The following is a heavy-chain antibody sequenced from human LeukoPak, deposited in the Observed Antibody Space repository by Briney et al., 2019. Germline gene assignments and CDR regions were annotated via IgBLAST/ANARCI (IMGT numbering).Heavy chain of an antibody. CDR1: EFTFSKYA. Sequence: PGGSLRLSCAASEFTFSKYAMNWVRQAPGKGLEWVSGINGSGVITFYADSVKGRFTISRDNSKNTLYLQMNSLRAEDTAIYYCAKDSSEGGAYFDSWGQGTLVTVSS. CDR3: AKDSSEGGAYFDS. J-gene: IGHJ4*02. CDR2: INGSGVIT. V-gene: IGHV3-23*01. D-gene: IGHD3-16*01.